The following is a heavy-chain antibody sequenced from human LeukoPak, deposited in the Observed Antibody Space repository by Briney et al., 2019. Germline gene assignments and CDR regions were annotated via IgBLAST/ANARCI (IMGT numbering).Heavy chain of an antibody. J-gene: IGHJ4*02. CDR2: ISGDGRNI. V-gene: IGHV3-74*01. Sequence: GGSLRLSCVASGFTFSSYWMHRVRQDPRKGLVWVSRISGDGRNINYADSVRGRFTISRDNAKNTLYLQMNSLTAADTAVYYCAKGVGEFGFRFDSWGQGTLVTVSS. CDR1: GFTFSSYW. CDR3: AKGVGEFGFRFDS. D-gene: IGHD3-16*01.